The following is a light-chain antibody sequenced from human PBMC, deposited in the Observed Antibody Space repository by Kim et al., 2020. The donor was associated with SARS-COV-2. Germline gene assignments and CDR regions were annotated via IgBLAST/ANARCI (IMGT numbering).Light chain of an antibody. CDR1: QGIAKD. V-gene: IGKV1-16*01. CDR2: GAS. CDR3: QQYNSHPLT. Sequence: ACVGERVTITCRASQGIAKDLAWFQQKPGKAPKSLVYGASSLQSGAPSRFSGSGSGTEFTLTITSLQPEDFAAYFCQQYNSHPLTYGGGTKVDIK. J-gene: IGKJ4*01.